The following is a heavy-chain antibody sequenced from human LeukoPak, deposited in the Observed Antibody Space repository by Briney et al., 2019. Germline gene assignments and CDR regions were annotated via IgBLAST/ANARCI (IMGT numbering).Heavy chain of an antibody. D-gene: IGHD3-3*01. Sequence: GGSLRLSCAASGFTFSSYGMHWVRQAPGKGLEWVAYIRYDGNTKYYADSVKGRFTISRDNSKNTLFLQMNSLRAEDTAVYYCAKGVLVPPTYFDYWGQGTPVTVSS. J-gene: IGHJ4*02. V-gene: IGHV3-30*02. CDR1: GFTFSSYG. CDR3: AKGVLVPPTYFDY. CDR2: IRYDGNTK.